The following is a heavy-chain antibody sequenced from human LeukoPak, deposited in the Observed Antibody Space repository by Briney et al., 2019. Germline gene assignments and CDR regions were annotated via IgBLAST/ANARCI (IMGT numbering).Heavy chain of an antibody. Sequence: GGSLRLSCAASGFTFSDYYMSWLRQAPGKGLEGVSYISSSGSTIYYADSVKGRFTISRDNAKNSLYLQMNSLRAEDMALYYCTKGLLAVVTHSFDIWGQGTMVTVSS. D-gene: IGHD4-23*01. CDR3: TKGLLAVVTHSFDI. V-gene: IGHV3-11*01. CDR1: GFTFSDYY. J-gene: IGHJ3*02. CDR2: ISSSGSTI.